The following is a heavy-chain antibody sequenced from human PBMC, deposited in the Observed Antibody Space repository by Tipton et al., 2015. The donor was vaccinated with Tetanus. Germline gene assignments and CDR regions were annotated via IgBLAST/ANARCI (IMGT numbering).Heavy chain of an antibody. CDR2: IYPGDSDT. CDR1: GYSFTSYW. V-gene: IGHV5-51*03. Sequence: QSGAEVKKPGESLKISCKGSGYSFTSYWIGWVRQMPGKGLEWMGIIYPGDSDTRYSPSFQGQVTISADKSISTAYLQWSSLKASDTAMYYGASGTGPIYSSSDCDYWGQGTLVTVSS. J-gene: IGHJ4*02. CDR3: ASGTGPIYSSSDCDY. D-gene: IGHD6-6*01.